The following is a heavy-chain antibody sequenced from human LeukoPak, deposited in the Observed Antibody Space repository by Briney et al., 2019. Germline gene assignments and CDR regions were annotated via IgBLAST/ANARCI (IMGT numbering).Heavy chain of an antibody. CDR2: IYYSGST. D-gene: IGHD3-10*01. CDR3: ARVSRMVRSLFDY. Sequence: PSETLSLTCTVSGCSISSCGYCWSWLRQHPGKCLEWIGYIYYSGSTYYNPSLKSRVTISVDTSKNQFSLKLSSVTAADTAVYYCARVSRMVRSLFDYWGQGTLVTVSS. V-gene: IGHV4-31*03. CDR1: GCSISSCGYC. J-gene: IGHJ4*02.